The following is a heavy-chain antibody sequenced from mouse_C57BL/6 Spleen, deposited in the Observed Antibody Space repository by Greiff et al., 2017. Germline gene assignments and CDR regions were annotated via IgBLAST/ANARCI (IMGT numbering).Heavy chain of an antibody. CDR2: IYPSDSET. Sequence: VQLQQPGAELVRPGSSVKLSCKASGYTFTSYWMDWVKQRPGQGLDWIGNIYPSDSETHYNQKFKDKATLTVDKSSSTAYMQLSSLTSEDSAVYYCARSGTGRDYWGQGTTLTVSS. J-gene: IGHJ2*01. V-gene: IGHV1-61*01. CDR1: GYTFTSYW. D-gene: IGHD3-1*01. CDR3: ARSGTGRDY.